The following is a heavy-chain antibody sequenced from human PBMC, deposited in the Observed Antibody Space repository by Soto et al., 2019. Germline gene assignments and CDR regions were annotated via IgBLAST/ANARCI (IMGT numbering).Heavy chain of an antibody. CDR3: ARDPYAITIFGVVGFDP. CDR1: GFTFSSYS. CDR2: ISSSSSYI. V-gene: IGHV3-21*01. J-gene: IGHJ5*02. Sequence: EVQLVESGGGLVKPGGSLRLSCAASGFTFSSYSMNWVRQAPGKGLEWVSSISSSSSYIYYADSVKGRFTISRDNAKNSLYLQMISLRAEDTAVYYCARDPYAITIFGVVGFDPWGQGTLVTVSS. D-gene: IGHD3-3*01.